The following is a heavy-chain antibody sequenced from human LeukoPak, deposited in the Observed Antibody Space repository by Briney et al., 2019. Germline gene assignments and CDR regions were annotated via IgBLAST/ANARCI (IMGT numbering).Heavy chain of an antibody. V-gene: IGHV3-48*03. D-gene: IGHD6-19*01. CDR2: ISSSGSTI. CDR3: ASLIAVADY. Sequence: GGSLRLSCAASGFTFSNYEMNCVRHAPGKGVEWISYISSSGSTIYYADSVKGRFTISRDNAKNSLYLQMNSLGAEDTAVYYCASLIAVADYWGQGTLVTVSS. J-gene: IGHJ4*02. CDR1: GFTFSNYE.